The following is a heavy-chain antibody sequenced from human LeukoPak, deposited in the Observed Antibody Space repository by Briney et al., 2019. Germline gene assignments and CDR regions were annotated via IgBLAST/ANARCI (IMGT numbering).Heavy chain of an antibody. V-gene: IGHV3-66*01. CDR1: GFTVSSKY. CDR3: AGDLTPYGMDV. CDR2: IYSGGST. Sequence: RGSLRLSCAASGFTVSSKYMSWVRQAPGKGLEWVSAIYSGGSTYYADSVKGRFTISRDNSKNTLDLQMNSLRAEDTAVYYCAGDLTPYGMDVWGQGTTVTVSS. J-gene: IGHJ6*02.